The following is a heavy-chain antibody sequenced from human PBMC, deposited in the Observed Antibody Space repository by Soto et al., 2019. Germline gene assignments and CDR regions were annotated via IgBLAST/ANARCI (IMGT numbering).Heavy chain of an antibody. V-gene: IGHV1-69*02. CDR1: GGTFSSYT. D-gene: IGHD2-15*01. CDR2: IIPILGIA. Sequence: GASVKVSCKASGGTFSSYTISWVRQAPGQGLEWMGRIIPILGIANYAQKFQGRVTITADKSTSTAYMELSSLRSEDTAVYYCATHVPRRNCSGGSCYVATYWFDPWGQGTLVTVSS. J-gene: IGHJ5*02. CDR3: ATHVPRRNCSGGSCYVATYWFDP.